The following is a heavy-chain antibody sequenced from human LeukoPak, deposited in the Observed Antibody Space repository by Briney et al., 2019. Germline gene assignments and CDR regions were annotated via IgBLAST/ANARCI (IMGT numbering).Heavy chain of an antibody. CDR1: GFTFSSYA. Sequence: GGSLRLSCAASGFTFSSYAMSWVRQAPGKGLEWVSAISGSGGSTYYADSVKGRFTISRDNSMNTLYLQMNSLRAEDTAVYYCASSYHDIVVVAAATHYYYGMDVWGQGTTVTVSS. V-gene: IGHV3-23*01. CDR2: ISGSGGST. CDR3: ASSYHDIVVVAAATHYYYGMDV. D-gene: IGHD2-15*01. J-gene: IGHJ6*02.